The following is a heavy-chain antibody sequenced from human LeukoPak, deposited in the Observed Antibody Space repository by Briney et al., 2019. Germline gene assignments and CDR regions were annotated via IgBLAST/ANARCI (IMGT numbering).Heavy chain of an antibody. V-gene: IGHV3-30*03. CDR1: GFTFSSYS. D-gene: IGHD3-22*01. CDR2: ISYDGSNK. CDR3: ARASNYYDSSGYAYYYMDV. Sequence: PGGSLRLSCEVSGFTFSSYSMTWVRQAPGKGLEWVAVISYDGSNKYYADSVKGRFTISRDNSKNTLYLQMNSLRAEDTAVYYCARASNYYDSSGYAYYYMDVWGKGTTVTISS. J-gene: IGHJ6*03.